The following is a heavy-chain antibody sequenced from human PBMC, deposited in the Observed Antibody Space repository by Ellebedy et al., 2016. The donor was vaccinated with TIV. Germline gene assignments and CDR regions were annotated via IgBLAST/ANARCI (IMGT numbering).Heavy chain of an antibody. D-gene: IGHD6-19*01. Sequence: GESLKISXAASGFTFSTYWMHWVRQAPGKGLVWVSRINPDGTSTAYADSMKGRFTISRDNSKNTLYLQMNSLRAEDTAVYYCAIYSSLDFWGQGTLVTVSS. CDR3: AIYSSLDF. V-gene: IGHV3-74*03. CDR1: GFTFSTYW. J-gene: IGHJ4*02. CDR2: INPDGTST.